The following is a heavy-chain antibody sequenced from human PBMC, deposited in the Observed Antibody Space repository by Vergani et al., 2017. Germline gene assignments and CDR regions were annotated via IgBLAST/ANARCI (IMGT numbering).Heavy chain of an antibody. Sequence: QVQLVQSGAEVKKPGSSVKVSCKASGGTFSSYAISWVRQAPGQGLEWMVGIIPIFGTANYAQKFQGRVTITADESTSTAYMELSSLRSEDTAVYYCARDRPNIPPYCXSTSCTYRGWYFDLWGRGTLVTVSS. D-gene: IGHD2-2*01. CDR2: IIPIFGTA. CDR3: ARDRPNIPPYCXSTSCTYRGWYFDL. CDR1: GGTFSSYA. J-gene: IGHJ2*01. V-gene: IGHV1-69*01.